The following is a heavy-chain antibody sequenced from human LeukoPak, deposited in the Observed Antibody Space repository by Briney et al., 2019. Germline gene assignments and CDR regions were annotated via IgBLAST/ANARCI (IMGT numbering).Heavy chain of an antibody. J-gene: IGHJ4*02. CDR1: GFTFSSYW. D-gene: IGHD2-2*02. CDR2: IKQDGSEK. V-gene: IGHV3-7*01. CDR3: ARMDAEYQLLYRSYFDY. Sequence: SGGSLRLSCAASGFTFSSYWMSWVRQAPGKGLEWVANIKQDGSEKYYVDSVKGRFTISRDNAKNSLYLQMNSLRAEDTAVYYCARMDAEYQLLYRSYFDYWGQGTLVTVSS.